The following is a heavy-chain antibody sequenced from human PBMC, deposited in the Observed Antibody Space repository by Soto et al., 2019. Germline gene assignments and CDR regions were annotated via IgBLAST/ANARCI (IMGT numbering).Heavy chain of an antibody. Sequence: QVQLVQSGAEVKKPGASVKVSCKASGYTFTSYDINWVRQATGQGLEWMGWMNPNSGNTGYAQKCQGRVTMNRKTSISTAYMELSSLRSEDTAVYYCAIPYGDYKAGLYYYYGMDVWGQGTRVTVSS. CDR1: GYTFTSYD. J-gene: IGHJ6*02. CDR2: MNPNSGNT. D-gene: IGHD4-17*01. V-gene: IGHV1-8*01. CDR3: AIPYGDYKAGLYYYYGMDV.